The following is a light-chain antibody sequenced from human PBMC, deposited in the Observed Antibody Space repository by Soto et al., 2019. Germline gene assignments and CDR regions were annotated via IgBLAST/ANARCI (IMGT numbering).Light chain of an antibody. Sequence: QSVLTQPASVSGSPGQSFXIPCTGSSSDVGAYHSVSWYQQHPGKAPKLIIFDVSNRPSGVSNRFSGSKSGNTASLTISGLQAEDEADYYCSSFTDTXTVMFGGGTKVTVL. V-gene: IGLV2-14*03. CDR2: DVS. CDR1: SSDVGAYHS. J-gene: IGLJ3*02. CDR3: SSFTDTXTVM.